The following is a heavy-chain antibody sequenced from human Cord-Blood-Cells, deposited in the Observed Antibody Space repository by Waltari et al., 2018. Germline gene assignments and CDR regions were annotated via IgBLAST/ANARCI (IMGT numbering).Heavy chain of an antibody. J-gene: IGHJ2*01. CDR1: GGSISSSSYY. D-gene: IGHD2-2*01. V-gene: IGHV4-39*01. CDR3: ARRYCSSTSCYWYFDL. Sequence: QLQLQESGPGLVKPSETLSLTCTVSGGSISSSSYYWGWIRQPPGKGLEWIGSIYYSGSTYYIPSLKSRVTISVDTSKNQFSLKLSSVTAADTAVYYCARRYCSSTSCYWYFDLWGRGTLVTVSS. CDR2: IYYSGST.